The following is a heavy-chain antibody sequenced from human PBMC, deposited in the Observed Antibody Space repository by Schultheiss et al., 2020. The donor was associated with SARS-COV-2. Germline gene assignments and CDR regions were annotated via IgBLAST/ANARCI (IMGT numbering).Heavy chain of an antibody. CDR2: IWYDGSNK. V-gene: IGHV3-33*01. CDR3: ARAGRGYSYAYYYYYYMDV. CDR1: GFTFSSYG. J-gene: IGHJ6*03. D-gene: IGHD5-18*01. Sequence: GGSLRLSCAASGFTFSSYGMHWVRQAPGKGLEWVAVIWYDGSNKYYADSVKGRFTISRDNSKNTLYLQMNSLRAEDTAVYYCARAGRGYSYAYYYYYYMDVWGKGTTVTVSS.